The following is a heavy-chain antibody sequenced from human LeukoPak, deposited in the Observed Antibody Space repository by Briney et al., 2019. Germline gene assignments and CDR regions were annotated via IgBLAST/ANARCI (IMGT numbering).Heavy chain of an antibody. J-gene: IGHJ5*02. V-gene: IGHV4-34*01. CDR3: ARCYRPGGWFDP. CDR1: GGSFSGYY. D-gene: IGHD3-16*01. CDR2: INHSGST. Sequence: PSETLSLTCAVYGGSFSGYYWSWIRQPPGKGLEWIGEINHSGSTNYNPSLKSRVTISVDTSKNQFSLKLSSVTAADTAVYYCARCYRPGGWFDPWGQGTLVTVSS.